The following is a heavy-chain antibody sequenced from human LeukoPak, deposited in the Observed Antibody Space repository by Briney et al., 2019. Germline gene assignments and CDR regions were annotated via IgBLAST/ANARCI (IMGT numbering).Heavy chain of an antibody. V-gene: IGHV4-59*01. D-gene: IGHD3-22*01. CDR2: IYDSGST. J-gene: IGHJ4*02. Sequence: SETLSLTCTVSGGSISSYYWSWIRQPPGKGREWIGNIYDSGSTNYNPSLKSRVTISVDTSKNQCSLKLSSVTAADTAVYYCARQSISGSSLSYFDYWGQGTLVNVSS. CDR3: ARQSISGSSLSYFDY. CDR1: GGSISSYY.